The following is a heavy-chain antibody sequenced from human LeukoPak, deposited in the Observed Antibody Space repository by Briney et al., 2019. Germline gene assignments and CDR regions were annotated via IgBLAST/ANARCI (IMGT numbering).Heavy chain of an antibody. D-gene: IGHD4-17*01. CDR1: GFTFSSYE. Sequence: PGGSPRLSCAASGFTFSSYEMNWVRQAPGKGLEWVSYISSSGSTIYYADSVKGRFTFSRDNAKNSLYLQVSSLRAEDTAVYYCARGHYGLDYWGQGTLVTVSS. V-gene: IGHV3-48*03. CDR2: ISSSGSTI. J-gene: IGHJ4*02. CDR3: ARGHYGLDY.